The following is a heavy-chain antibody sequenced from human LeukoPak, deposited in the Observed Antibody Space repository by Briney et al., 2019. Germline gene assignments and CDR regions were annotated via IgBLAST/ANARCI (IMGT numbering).Heavy chain of an antibody. Sequence: GGSLRLSCAASGFTFSSSAMSWVRQAPGKGLEWVSTISGSGSGSSTYYADSVKGRFTISRDNSKNTLYLQMNSLRAEDTAVYYCAKSGYNRSDYWGQGTLVTVSS. V-gene: IGHV3-23*01. CDR3: AKSGYNRSDY. CDR2: ISGSGSGSST. D-gene: IGHD5-24*01. CDR1: GFTFSSSA. J-gene: IGHJ4*02.